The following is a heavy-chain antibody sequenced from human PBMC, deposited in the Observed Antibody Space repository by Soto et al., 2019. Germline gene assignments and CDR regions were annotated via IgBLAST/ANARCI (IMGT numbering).Heavy chain of an antibody. J-gene: IGHJ6*02. CDR3: ARDVYYYDSSGYYLYYYYGMDV. Sequence: GGSLRLSCAASGFTFSSYAMHWVRQAPGKGLEWVAVISYDGSNKYYADSVKGRFTISRDNSKNTLYLQMNSLRAEDTAVYYCARDVYYYDSSGYYLYYYYGMDVWGQGTTVTVSS. CDR2: ISYDGSNK. V-gene: IGHV3-30-3*01. D-gene: IGHD3-22*01. CDR1: GFTFSSYA.